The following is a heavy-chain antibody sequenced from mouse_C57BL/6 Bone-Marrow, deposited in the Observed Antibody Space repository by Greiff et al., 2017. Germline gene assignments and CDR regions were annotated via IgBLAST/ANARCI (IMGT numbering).Heavy chain of an antibody. J-gene: IGHJ4*01. D-gene: IGHD2-5*01. CDR1: GYTFTNYW. CDR2: IYPGGGYT. Sequence: QVQLQQSGAELVRPGTSVKMSCKASGYTFTNYWIGWAKQRPGHGLEWIGDIYPGGGYTNYNEKFKGKATLTADKSSSTAYMQFSSLTSEDSAIYYCARKGKYSNYLYAMDYWGQGTSVTVSS. CDR3: ARKGKYSNYLYAMDY. V-gene: IGHV1-63*01.